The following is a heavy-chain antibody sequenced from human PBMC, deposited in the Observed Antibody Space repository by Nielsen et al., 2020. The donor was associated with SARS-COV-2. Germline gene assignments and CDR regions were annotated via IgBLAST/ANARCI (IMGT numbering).Heavy chain of an antibody. CDR2: ISAYNGNT. J-gene: IGHJ6*02. Sequence: ASVKVSCKASGYTFTSYGISWVRQAPGQGLEWMGWISAYNGNTNYAQKLQGRVTMTTDTSTSTAYMELRSLRSDDTAVYYCARDSRITIFGVVPDYYYYGMDVWGQGTTVTVSS. CDR1: GYTFTSYG. CDR3: ARDSRITIFGVVPDYYYYGMDV. D-gene: IGHD3-3*01. V-gene: IGHV1-18*01.